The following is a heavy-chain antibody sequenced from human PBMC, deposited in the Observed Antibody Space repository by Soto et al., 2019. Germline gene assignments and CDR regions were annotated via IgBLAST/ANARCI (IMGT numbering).Heavy chain of an antibody. CDR1: CGSFSGASYY. D-gene: IGHD5-18*01. V-gene: IGHV4-61*01. CDR2: IYYSVST. Sequence: LSLTCTVSCGSFSGASYYCTWIRQPPGKGLECIGYIYYSVSTNYNPSLKSRVTMSVDTFKNQFSLKLTSVTAADTAVYYCARDIRGYSRAFDSWGHGTLVTVSS. CDR3: ARDIRGYSRAFDS. J-gene: IGHJ4*01.